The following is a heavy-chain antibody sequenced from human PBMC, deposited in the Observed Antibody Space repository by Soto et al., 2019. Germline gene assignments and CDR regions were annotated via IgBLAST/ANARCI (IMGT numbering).Heavy chain of an antibody. CDR3: ARGDYRGMDV. CDR1: GGSISGYY. V-gene: IGHV4-4*07. CDR2: IYTSGST. J-gene: IGHJ6*02. D-gene: IGHD4-4*01. Sequence: SSETLSLTCTVSGGSISGYYWIWIRQPAGKGLEWIGRIYTSGSTNYNPSLKSRVTMSVDTSKNQFSLKLSSVTAADTAVYYCARGDYRGMDVWGQGTTVTVSS.